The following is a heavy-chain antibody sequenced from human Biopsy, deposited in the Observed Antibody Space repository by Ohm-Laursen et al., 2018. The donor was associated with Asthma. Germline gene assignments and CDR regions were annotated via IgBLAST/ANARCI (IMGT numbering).Heavy chain of an antibody. CDR1: GVSIRSYY. J-gene: IGHJ4*02. Sequence: SETLSLTCTVSGVSIRSYYWTWIRQPPGKGLEWIGNINYSGSTYSNTSLKSRVTISVDTSKKQISLRLSSVIAADTAVYYCAGFCSGGNCPDHWGQGTLVTVSS. CDR2: INYSGST. D-gene: IGHD2-15*01. V-gene: IGHV4-59*01. CDR3: AGFCSGGNCPDH.